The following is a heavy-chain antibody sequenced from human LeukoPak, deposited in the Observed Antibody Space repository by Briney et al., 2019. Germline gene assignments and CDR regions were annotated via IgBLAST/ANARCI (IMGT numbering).Heavy chain of an antibody. D-gene: IGHD5-24*01. CDR1: GGSICSGGYS. CDR3: ARVITSGMDV. CDR2: IYHSGST. V-gene: IGHV4-30-2*01. Sequence: SQTPSLTCAVSGGSICSGGYSWSWIRQPPGKGLEWIGYIYHSGSTYYNPSLKSRVTISVDRSKNQFSLKLSSVTAADTAVYYCARVITSGMDVWGQGTTVTVSS. J-gene: IGHJ6*02.